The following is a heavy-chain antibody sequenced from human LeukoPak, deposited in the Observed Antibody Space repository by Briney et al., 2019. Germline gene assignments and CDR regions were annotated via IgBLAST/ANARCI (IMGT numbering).Heavy chain of an antibody. V-gene: IGHV4-59*12. Sequence: PSETLSLTCTVSGGSIRSYYWSWIRQPPGKGLEWIGCIYYSGSTNYNPSLKSRVTISVDTSKNQFSLKLSSVTAADTAVYYCARDGILTGYFDYWGQGTLVTVSS. CDR1: GGSIRSYY. CDR3: ARDGILTGYFDY. D-gene: IGHD3-9*01. J-gene: IGHJ4*02. CDR2: IYYSGST.